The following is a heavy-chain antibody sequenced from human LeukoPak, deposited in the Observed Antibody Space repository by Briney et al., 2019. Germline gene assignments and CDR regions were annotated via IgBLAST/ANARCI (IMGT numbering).Heavy chain of an antibody. J-gene: IGHJ4*02. CDR2: IFYRGAT. Sequence: SETLSLTCTVSGTSLNSYYWGWSGQPPGKGLEWIGYIFYRGATNYNPYHKSRDTMSEDTSKNQFSLELSSVTAADPAVYYCARTARVLDSWGQGTLVTVSS. CDR3: ARTARVLDS. CDR1: GTSLNSYY. V-gene: IGHV4-59*01.